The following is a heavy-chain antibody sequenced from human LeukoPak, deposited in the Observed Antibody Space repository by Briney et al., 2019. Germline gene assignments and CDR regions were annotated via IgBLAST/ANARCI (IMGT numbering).Heavy chain of an antibody. Sequence: PSETLSLTCTVSGGSISSYYWSWIRQPPGKGLEWIGYIYYSGSTNYNPSLKSRVTISVDTSKNQFSLKLSSVTAADTAVYYCARSPNWAIDYWGQGTLVTVSS. V-gene: IGHV4-59*01. CDR3: ARSPNWAIDY. J-gene: IGHJ4*02. CDR1: GGSISSYY. D-gene: IGHD7-27*01. CDR2: IYYSGST.